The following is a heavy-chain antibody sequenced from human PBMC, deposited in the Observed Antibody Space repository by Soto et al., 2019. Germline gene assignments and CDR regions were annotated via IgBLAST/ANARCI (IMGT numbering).Heavy chain of an antibody. J-gene: IGHJ4*02. CDR3: ARLSTSAGRRDLAC. Sequence: EVQLLESGGGLVQPGGSLRLSCAASGFTFSTYAMSWVRQAPGKGLEWVATIRGSGGNTHYADSVKGRFTTSRDNSENTVYLQMNSLRAEDTAVYYCARLSTSAGRRDLACWGQGTLVTVSS. V-gene: IGHV3-23*01. CDR1: GFTFSTYA. CDR2: IRGSGGNT.